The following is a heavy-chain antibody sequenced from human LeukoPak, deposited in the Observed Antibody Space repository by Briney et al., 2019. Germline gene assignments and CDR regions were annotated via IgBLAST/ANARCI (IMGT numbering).Heavy chain of an antibody. CDR1: GGSISSRIYY. CDR2: VFYNGAT. V-gene: IGHV4-39*02. J-gene: IGHJ4*02. CDR3: ARDLRVAAAGPFDY. D-gene: IGHD6-13*01. Sequence: SETLSLTCIVSGGSISSRIYYWAWVRQPPGKGLEWIGTVFYNGATQYNPSLKSRVTISVDTSKNQFSLKLSSVTAADTAVYYCARDLRVAAAGPFDYWGQGTLVTVSS.